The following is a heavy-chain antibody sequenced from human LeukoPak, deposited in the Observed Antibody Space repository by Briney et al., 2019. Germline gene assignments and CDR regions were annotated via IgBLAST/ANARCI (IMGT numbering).Heavy chain of an antibody. V-gene: IGHV3-66*02. Sequence: GGSLRLSCVASGFSISSGYMTWARQAPGKALEWVSLLYSDDSAYYPDSVRGRFTISRDNSKSTPHLQMDTLRTEDTAMYYCARDPWQGSTTLHWGQGIMVTVSS. CDR3: ARDPWQGSTTLH. D-gene: IGHD1-26*01. CDR1: GFSISSGY. CDR2: LYSDDSA. J-gene: IGHJ4*02.